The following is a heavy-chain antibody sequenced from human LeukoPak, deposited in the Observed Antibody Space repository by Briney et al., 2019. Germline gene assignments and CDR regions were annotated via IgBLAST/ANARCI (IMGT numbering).Heavy chain of an antibody. V-gene: IGHV4-59*01. CDR2: IYYSGST. CDR1: GGSISSYY. Sequence: SETLSLTCTVPGGSISSYYWSWIRQPPGKGLEWIGYIYYSGSTNYNPSLKSRVTISVDTSKNQFSLKLSSVTAADTAVYYCARAGRDGYNHDYWGQGTLVTVSS. CDR3: ARAGRDGYNHDY. J-gene: IGHJ4*02. D-gene: IGHD5-24*01.